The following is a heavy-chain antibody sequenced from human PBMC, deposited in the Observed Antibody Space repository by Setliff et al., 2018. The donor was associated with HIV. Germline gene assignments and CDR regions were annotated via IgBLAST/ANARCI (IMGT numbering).Heavy chain of an antibody. J-gene: IGHJ4*02. V-gene: IGHV1-2*06. Sequence: GASVKVSCKTSGYIFTHYYTHWVRQAPGQGLERMGRISPNYGGTHYPQKFQGRVTLTSDTSISTAYMELSGLTSDDTAVYYCARGQGPVDYWGQGTLVTVSS. CDR2: ISPNYGGT. CDR1: GYIFTHYY. CDR3: ARGQGPVDY.